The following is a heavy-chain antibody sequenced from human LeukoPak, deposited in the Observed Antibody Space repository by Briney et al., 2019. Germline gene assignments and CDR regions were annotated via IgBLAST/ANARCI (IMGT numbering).Heavy chain of an antibody. V-gene: IGHV4-4*07. CDR2: IYTSGST. D-gene: IGHD1-20*01. J-gene: IGHJ4*02. Sequence: PSETLSLTCTVSGGSSNNYYWSWIRQSAGKGLEWIGRIYTSGSTNYNPSLKSRVSMSVDTSKNQFSLKLSSVTAADTAVYYCARADRITGTDFDYWGQGTLVTVSS. CDR1: GGSSNNYY. CDR3: ARADRITGTDFDY.